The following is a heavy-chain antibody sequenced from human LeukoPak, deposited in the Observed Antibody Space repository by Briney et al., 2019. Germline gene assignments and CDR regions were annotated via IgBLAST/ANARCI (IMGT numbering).Heavy chain of an antibody. J-gene: IGHJ4*02. V-gene: IGHV3-43D*03. D-gene: IGHD2-15*01. CDR1: GFTFDDYA. CDR3: AKGDSGGSLSLLDY. CDR2: ISWDGGST. Sequence: TGGSLRLSCAASGFTFDDYAMHWVRQAPGKGLEWVSLISWDGGSTYYADSVKGRFTISRDNSKNSLYLQMNSLRAEDTALYYCAKGDSGGSLSLLDYWGQGTLVTVSS.